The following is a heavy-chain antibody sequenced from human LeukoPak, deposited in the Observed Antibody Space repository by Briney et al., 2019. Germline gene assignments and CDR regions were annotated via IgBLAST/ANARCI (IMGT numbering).Heavy chain of an antibody. D-gene: IGHD6-19*01. V-gene: IGHV4-4*07. CDR2: IYSSGLT. CDR3: ATSVAGTGDY. CDR1: GDSINHYY. J-gene: IGHJ4*02. Sequence: SETLSLTCNVSGDSINHYYWSWIRQPAGKGLEWIGLIYSSGLTTYNPSLKSRVTMSVDTSKNQLSLKLNSVTAADSATYYCATSVAGTGDYWGQGTLVTVSS.